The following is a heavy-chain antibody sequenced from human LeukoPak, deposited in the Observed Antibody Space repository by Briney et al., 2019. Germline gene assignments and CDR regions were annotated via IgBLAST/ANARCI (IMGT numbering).Heavy chain of an antibody. CDR2: IVVGSGNT. CDR3: AAQSPGVTASFDY. D-gene: IGHD2-21*02. Sequence: GTSVKVSCKAFGFTFTSSAVQWVRQARGQRLEWIGWIVVGSGNTNYAQKFQERVTITRDMSTSTAYMELSSLRSEDTAVYYCAAQSPGVTASFDYWGQGTLVTVSS. CDR1: GFTFTSSA. J-gene: IGHJ4*02. V-gene: IGHV1-58*01.